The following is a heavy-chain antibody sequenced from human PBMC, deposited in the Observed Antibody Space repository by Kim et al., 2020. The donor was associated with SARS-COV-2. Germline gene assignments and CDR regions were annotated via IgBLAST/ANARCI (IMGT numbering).Heavy chain of an antibody. CDR2: IYYSGST. Sequence: SETLSLTCTVSGGSISSYYWSWIRQPPGKGLEWIGYIYYSGSTNYNPSLKSRVTISVDTSKNQFSLKLSSVTAADTAVYYCAREQRDYGGNNWFDPWGQGTLVTVSS. CDR1: GGSISSYY. D-gene: IGHD4-17*01. J-gene: IGHJ5*01. V-gene: IGHV4-59*13. CDR3: AREQRDYGGNNWFDP.